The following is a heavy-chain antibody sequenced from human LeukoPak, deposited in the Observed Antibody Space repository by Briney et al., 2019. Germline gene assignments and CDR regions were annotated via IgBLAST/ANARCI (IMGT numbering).Heavy chain of an antibody. J-gene: IGHJ4*02. D-gene: IGHD3-16*01. V-gene: IGHV4-39*01. Sequence: PSETLSLTCTVSGGSISSNSYYWGWIRQPPGKGLEWIGSIYYSGSTYYNPSLKSRVTISVDTSKNQFSLKLSSVTAADTAVYYCASLGGRYLVDYWGQGTLVTVSS. CDR2: IYYSGST. CDR1: GGSISSNSYY. CDR3: ASLGGRYLVDY.